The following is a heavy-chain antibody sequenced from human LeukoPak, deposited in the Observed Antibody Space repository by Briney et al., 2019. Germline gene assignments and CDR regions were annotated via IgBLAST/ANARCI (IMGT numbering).Heavy chain of an antibody. V-gene: IGHV3-66*01. Sequence: GGSLRLSCAASGFTFSTYWMHWVRQAPGKGLEWVSVIYSGGSTYYADSVKGRFTISRDNSKNTLYLQMNSLRAEDTAVYYCARGDSSGWYYYFDYWGQGTLVTVSS. CDR2: IYSGGST. D-gene: IGHD6-19*01. CDR3: ARGDSSGWYYYFDY. CDR1: GFTFSTYW. J-gene: IGHJ4*02.